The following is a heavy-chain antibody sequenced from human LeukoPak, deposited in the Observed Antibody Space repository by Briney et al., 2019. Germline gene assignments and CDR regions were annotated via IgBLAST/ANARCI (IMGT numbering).Heavy chain of an antibody. Sequence: PGGSLRLSCTASGFTFSNYWMHWVRQAPGKGLEWVAFIRYDGSSKYYADSVKGRFTISRDNSKNTLYLQMNSLRAEDTAVYYCAKETRGSYSDYWGQGTLVTVSS. D-gene: IGHD1-26*01. CDR1: GFTFSNYW. CDR2: IRYDGSSK. CDR3: AKETRGSYSDY. J-gene: IGHJ4*02. V-gene: IGHV3-30*02.